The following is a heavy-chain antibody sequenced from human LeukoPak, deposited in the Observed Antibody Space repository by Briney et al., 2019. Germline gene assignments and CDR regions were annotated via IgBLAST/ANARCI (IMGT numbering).Heavy chain of an antibody. V-gene: IGHV3-23*01. Sequence: GRSLRLSCAASGFTFSSYAMSWVRQAPGKGLEWVSAISGSGGSTYYADSVKGRFTISRDNSKNTLYLQMNSLRAEDTAVYYCAKDRVAVAGTPEYFQHWGQGTLVTVSS. D-gene: IGHD6-19*01. CDR1: GFTFSSYA. CDR3: AKDRVAVAGTPEYFQH. J-gene: IGHJ1*01. CDR2: ISGSGGST.